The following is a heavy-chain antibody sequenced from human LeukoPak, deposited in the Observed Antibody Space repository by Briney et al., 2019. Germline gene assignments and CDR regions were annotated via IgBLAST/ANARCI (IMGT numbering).Heavy chain of an antibody. CDR1: GFTFSSYS. CDR2: ISSSSSYI. D-gene: IGHD6-13*01. V-gene: IGHV3-21*01. CDR3: ARDATPIAAAGTGWFDP. Sequence: PGGSLRLSCAAAGFTFSSYSMNWVRQAPGKGLEWGSSISSSSSYIYYADSGKGRLTISRDNAKNSLYLQMNSLRAADTAVYYCARDATPIAAAGTGWFDPWGQGTLVTVSS. J-gene: IGHJ5*02.